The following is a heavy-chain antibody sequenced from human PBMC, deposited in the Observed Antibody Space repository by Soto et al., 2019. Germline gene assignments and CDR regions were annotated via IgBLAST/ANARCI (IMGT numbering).Heavy chain of an antibody. D-gene: IGHD3-10*01. CDR1: GGTFSNYA. V-gene: IGHV1-69*12. CDR3: ARDRARIPGYYGSGSYGGMDV. J-gene: IGHJ6*02. Sequence: QVQLVQSGAEVKKPGSSVKVSCKASGGTFSNYAISWVRQAPGQGLEWMGGIIPIFDTPNYEQKFQGRVTITADESASTANMELSSLRSEDTAVYYCARDRARIPGYYGSGSYGGMDVWGQGTTVTVAS. CDR2: IIPIFDTP.